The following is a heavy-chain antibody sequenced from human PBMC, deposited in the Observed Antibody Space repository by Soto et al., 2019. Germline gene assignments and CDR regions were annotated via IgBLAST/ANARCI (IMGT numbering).Heavy chain of an antibody. V-gene: IGHV3-30-3*01. CDR1: GFTFSSYA. CDR3: ATAPRRYFDL. J-gene: IGHJ2*01. Sequence: QVQLVESGGGVVQPGRSLRLSCAASGFTFSSYAMHWVRQAPGKGLEWVAVISYDGSNKYYADSVKGRFTISRDNSKNTLYLQMNSLRAEDTAVYHCATAPRRYFDLWGRGTLVTVSS. CDR2: ISYDGSNK.